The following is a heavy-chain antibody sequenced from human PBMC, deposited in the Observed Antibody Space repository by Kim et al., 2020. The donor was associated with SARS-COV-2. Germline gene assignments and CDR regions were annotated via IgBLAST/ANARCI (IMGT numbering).Heavy chain of an antibody. CDR3: ARRTYYYDSSGYYLGADYFDY. Sequence: GESLKISCKGSGYSFTSYWIGWVRQMPGKGLEWMGIIYPGDSDTRYSPSFQGQVTISADKSISTAYLQWSGLKASDTAMYYCARRTYYYDSSGYYLGADYFDYWGQGTLVTVSS. CDR1: GYSFTSYW. J-gene: IGHJ4*02. CDR2: IYPGDSDT. V-gene: IGHV5-51*01. D-gene: IGHD3-22*01.